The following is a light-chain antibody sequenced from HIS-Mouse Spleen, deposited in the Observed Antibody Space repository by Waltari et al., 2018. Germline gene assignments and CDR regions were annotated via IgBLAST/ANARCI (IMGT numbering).Light chain of an antibody. CDR1: SSDVGSYNL. CDR3: CSYAGSSTLV. Sequence: QSALTQPASVSGSPGQSITILCPGTSSDVGSYNLVPWYQQHPGKAPKLMIYEGSKRPSGVSNRFSGSKSGNTASLTISGLQAEDEADYYCCSYAGSSTLVFGGGTKLTVL. V-gene: IGLV2-23*01. J-gene: IGLJ3*02. CDR2: EGS.